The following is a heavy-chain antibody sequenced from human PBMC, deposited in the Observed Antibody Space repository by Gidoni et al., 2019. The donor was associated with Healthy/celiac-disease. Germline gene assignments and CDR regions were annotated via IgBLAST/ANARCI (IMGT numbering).Heavy chain of an antibody. J-gene: IGHJ3*02. CDR1: GGTFSSYA. Sequence: VSCKASGGTFSSYAISWVRQAPGQGLEWMGGIIPNFGTANYAQKFQGRVTITADESTSTAYMELSSLRSEDTAVYYCASDGTTGTTMAPYAFDIWGQGTMVTVSS. CDR3: ASDGTTGTTMAPYAFDI. D-gene: IGHD1-1*01. V-gene: IGHV1-69*01. CDR2: IIPNFGTA.